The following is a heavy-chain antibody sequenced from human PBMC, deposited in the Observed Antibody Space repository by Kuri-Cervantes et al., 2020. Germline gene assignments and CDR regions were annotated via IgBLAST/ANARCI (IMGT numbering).Heavy chain of an antibody. J-gene: IGHJ6*03. D-gene: IGHD2-15*01. CDR2: ISYDGSNK. CDR3: AALGYCSGGSCYGYYYYYYMDV. Sequence: SCAASGFTFSSYAMHWVRQAPGKGLEWVAVISYDGSNKYYADSVKGRFTISRDNSKNTLYLQMNSLRAEDTAVYYCAALGYCSGGSCYGYYYYYYMDVWGKGTTVTVSS. CDR1: GFTFSSYA. V-gene: IGHV3-30*01.